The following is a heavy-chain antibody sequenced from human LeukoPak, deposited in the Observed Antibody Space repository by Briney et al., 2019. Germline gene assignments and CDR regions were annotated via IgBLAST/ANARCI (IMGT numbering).Heavy chain of an antibody. CDR2: ISAYNGNT. CDR1: GGTFSSYA. V-gene: IGHV1-18*01. CDR3: AYNEYSSSWIDY. Sequence: ASVKVSXKASGGTFSSYAISWVRQAPGQGLEWMGWISAYNGNTNYAQKLQGRVTMTTDTSTSTAYMELRSLRSDDTAVYYCAYNEYSSSWIDYWGQGTLVTVSS. J-gene: IGHJ4*02. D-gene: IGHD6-6*01.